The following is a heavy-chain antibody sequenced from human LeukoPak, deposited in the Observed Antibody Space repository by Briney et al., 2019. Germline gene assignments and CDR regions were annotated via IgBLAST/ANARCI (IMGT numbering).Heavy chain of an antibody. CDR2: INQHGSEN. D-gene: IGHD5-18*01. J-gene: IGHJ4*02. CDR3: ERASYGGALDY. CDR1: GFTFSSHW. Sequence: QPGGSLRLSCAASGFTFSSHWMGWVRQAPGKGLEGVANINQHGSENYYVDPMKGRFAISRDNARNSLYLQRNSLRAEDTAVYYCERASYGGALDYWGQGTLVTVSS. V-gene: IGHV3-7*03.